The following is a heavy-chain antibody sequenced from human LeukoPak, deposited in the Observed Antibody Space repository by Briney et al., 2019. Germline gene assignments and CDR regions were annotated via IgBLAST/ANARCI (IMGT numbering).Heavy chain of an antibody. J-gene: IGHJ6*03. V-gene: IGHV4-34*01. CDR2: INHSGST. D-gene: IGHD6-13*01. Sequence: SETLSLTCAVYGGSFSGYYWSWIRQPPGKGLEWIGEINHSGSTNYNPSLKSRVTISVDTSKNQFSLKLSSVTAADTAVYYCARESGYSSSWYHSVFYYYYMDVWGKGTTVTISS. CDR3: ARESGYSSSWYHSVFYYYYMDV. CDR1: GGSFSGYY.